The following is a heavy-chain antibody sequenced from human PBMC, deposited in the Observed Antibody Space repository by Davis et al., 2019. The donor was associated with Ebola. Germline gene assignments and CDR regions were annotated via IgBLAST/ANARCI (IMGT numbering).Heavy chain of an antibody. V-gene: IGHV1-46*01. CDR3: ASWQGSYEGYYYYGMDV. Sequence: ASVKVSCKASGYTFTSYYMHWVRQAPGQGLEWMGIINPSGGSTSYAQKFQGRVTITADKSTSTAYMELSSLRSEDTAVYYCASWQGSYEGYYYYGMDVWGQGTTVTVSS. CDR1: GYTFTSYY. J-gene: IGHJ6*02. D-gene: IGHD1-26*01. CDR2: INPSGGST.